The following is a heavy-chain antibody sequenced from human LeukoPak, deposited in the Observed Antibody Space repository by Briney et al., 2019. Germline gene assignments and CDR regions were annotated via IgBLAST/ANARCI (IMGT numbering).Heavy chain of an antibody. J-gene: IGHJ3*02. CDR1: GGTFSNYA. D-gene: IGHD3-10*01. CDR2: INPNSGGT. Sequence: ASVKVSCKASGGTFSNYAVSWVRQAPGQGLEWMGWINPNSGGTNYEQRFQGRVTMTRDTSISTAYMELSRLRSDDTAVYYCASWVREIDAFDIWGQGTMVTVSS. V-gene: IGHV1-2*02. CDR3: ASWVREIDAFDI.